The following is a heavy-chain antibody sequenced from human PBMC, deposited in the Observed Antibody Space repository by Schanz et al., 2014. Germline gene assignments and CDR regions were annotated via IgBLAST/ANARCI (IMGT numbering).Heavy chain of an antibody. CDR3: ARKMKLGVYGGKGHDSLDI. Sequence: VQLLESGGGLVQPGGSLRLSCATSGFSFSSYAINWVRQAPGKGLVWVARINSVGSNTDYADSVTGRFTISRDNAKNTLYLQMNTLRAEDTAVYYCARKMKLGVYGGKGHDSLDIWGKGTMVTVSS. V-gene: IGHV3-74*02. CDR1: GFSFSSYA. D-gene: IGHD4-17*01. CDR2: INSVGSNT. J-gene: IGHJ3*02.